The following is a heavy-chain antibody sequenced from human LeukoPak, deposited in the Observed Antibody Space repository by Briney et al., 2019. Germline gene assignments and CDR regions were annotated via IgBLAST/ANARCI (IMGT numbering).Heavy chain of an antibody. D-gene: IGHD2-2*01. CDR3: ARVCSSTSCRYRGDAFDI. CDR2: MWYDGSNK. V-gene: IGHV3-33*01. Sequence: GGSLRLSCAASGFTFSSYGMHWVRQAPGKGLEWVAVMWYDGSNKYYADSVKGRFTISRDNSKNTLYLQMNSLRAEDTAVYYCARVCSSTSCRYRGDAFDIWGQGTMVTVSS. J-gene: IGHJ3*02. CDR1: GFTFSSYG.